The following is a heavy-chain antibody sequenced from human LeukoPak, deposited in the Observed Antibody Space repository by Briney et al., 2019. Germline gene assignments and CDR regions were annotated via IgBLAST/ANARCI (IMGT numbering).Heavy chain of an antibody. CDR3: AKDRGYYDYGDHYFDY. D-gene: IGHD4-17*01. J-gene: IGHJ4*02. V-gene: IGHV3-23*01. Sequence: GGSLRLSCAASGFTFSSYSMNWVRQAPGKGLEWVSAISGSGGSTYYADSVKGRFTISRDNSKNTLYLQMNSLRAEDTAVYYCAKDRGYYDYGDHYFDYWGQGTLVTVSS. CDR1: GFTFSSYS. CDR2: ISGSGGST.